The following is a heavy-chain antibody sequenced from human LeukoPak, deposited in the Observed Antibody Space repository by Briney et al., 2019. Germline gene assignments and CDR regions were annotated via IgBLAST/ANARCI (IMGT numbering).Heavy chain of an antibody. Sequence: GGSLRLSCAASGFSFSSYWMSWVRQAPGKGLEWVANIKKDGSEKHYVDSVKGRFTISRDNAKNSLFLQMNSLRAEDTAVYYCAKDLSTAAAGAAFDIWGQGTMVTVSS. CDR1: GFSFSSYW. CDR3: AKDLSTAAAGAAFDI. D-gene: IGHD6-13*01. J-gene: IGHJ3*02. CDR2: IKKDGSEK. V-gene: IGHV3-7*03.